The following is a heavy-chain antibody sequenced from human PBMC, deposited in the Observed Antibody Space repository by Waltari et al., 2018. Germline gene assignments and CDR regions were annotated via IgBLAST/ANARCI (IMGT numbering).Heavy chain of an antibody. CDR3: AVSITFGAYYYYYYMDV. D-gene: IGHD3-16*01. CDR2: IIPIVGTA. V-gene: IGHV1-69*05. CDR1: GGTFSSYA. Sequence: QVQLVQSGAEVKKPGSSVKVSCTASGGTFSSYAISWVRQAPGQGLEWMGGIIPIVGTANYAQKVQGRVRITTDESTSTAYMELSSLRSEDTAVYYCAVSITFGAYYYYYYMDVWGKGTTVTVSS. J-gene: IGHJ6*03.